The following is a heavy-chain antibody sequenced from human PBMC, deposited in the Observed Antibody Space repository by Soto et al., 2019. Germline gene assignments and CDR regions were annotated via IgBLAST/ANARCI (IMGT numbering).Heavy chain of an antibody. CDR3: ARDQITMVRSPYFDY. V-gene: IGHV4-31*03. CDR2: IYYSGST. J-gene: IGHJ4*02. CDR1: GGSIGSGGYY. Sequence: QVQLQESGPGLVKPSQTLSLTCTVSGGSIGSGGYYWSWIRQHPGKGLEWIGYIYYSGSTYYNPSLKSRVTISVDTSKNQFSLKLSSVTAADTAVYYCARDQITMVRSPYFDYWGQGTLVTVSS. D-gene: IGHD3-10*01.